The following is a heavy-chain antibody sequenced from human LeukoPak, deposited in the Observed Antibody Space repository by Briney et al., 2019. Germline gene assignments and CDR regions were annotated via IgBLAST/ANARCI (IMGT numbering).Heavy chain of an antibody. V-gene: IGHV3-23*01. CDR2: ISGSGGST. CDR3: AKEEWGFGEFPLFMDV. J-gene: IGHJ6*03. D-gene: IGHD3-10*01. CDR1: GFTFSSYG. Sequence: GGSLRLSCAASGFTFSSYGMSWVRQAPGKGLEWVSAISGSGGSTYYADSVKGRFTISRDNSKNTLYLQMNSLRAGDTAVYYCAKEEWGFGEFPLFMDVWGKGTTVTISS.